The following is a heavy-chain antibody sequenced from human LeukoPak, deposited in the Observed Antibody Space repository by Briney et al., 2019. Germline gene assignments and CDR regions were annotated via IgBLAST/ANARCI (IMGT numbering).Heavy chain of an antibody. J-gene: IGHJ4*02. CDR1: GFIFSNDA. CDR2: IWFDGSNK. D-gene: IGHD3-9*01. Sequence: PGGSLRLSCAASGFIFSNDAMHWVRQAPGKGLEWVAFIWFDGSNKHYADSVKGRFTISRDNAKSSLYLQMNSLRAEDTAVYYCARRYFDYWGQGTLVTVSS. CDR3: ARRYFDY. V-gene: IGHV3-33*03.